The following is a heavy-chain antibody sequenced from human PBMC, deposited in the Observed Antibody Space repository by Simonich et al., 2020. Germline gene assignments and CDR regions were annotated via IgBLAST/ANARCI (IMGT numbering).Heavy chain of an antibody. CDR2: INHSGST. J-gene: IGHJ3*02. CDR3: ARGKGWKNAFDI. D-gene: IGHD1-1*01. V-gene: IGHV4-34*01. Sequence: QVQLQQWGAGLLKPSETLSLTCAVYGGSFSGYYWSWIRQPPGKGLEWIGEINHSGSTNSNPSLKNRVTISVDTSKNQVSLKLSSVTAADTAVYYCARGKGWKNAFDIWGQGTMVTVSS. CDR1: GGSFSGYY.